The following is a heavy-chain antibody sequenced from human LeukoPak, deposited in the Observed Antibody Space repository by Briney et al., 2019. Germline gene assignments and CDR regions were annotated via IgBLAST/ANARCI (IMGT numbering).Heavy chain of an antibody. V-gene: IGHV3-48*03. CDR3: ARGFGVDV. CDR1: GFIFSSYE. Sequence: GGSLRLSCAASGFIFSSYEMNWVRQAPGKGLGWVSYISHSGGTIYADSVKGRFTVSRDNTKNSLYLQMNSLRAEDTAVYYCARGFGVDVWGQGTTVTVSS. J-gene: IGHJ6*02. CDR2: ISHSGGTI.